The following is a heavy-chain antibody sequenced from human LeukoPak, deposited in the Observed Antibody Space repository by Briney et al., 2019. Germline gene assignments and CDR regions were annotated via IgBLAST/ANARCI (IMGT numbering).Heavy chain of an antibody. Sequence: GSLRLSCAASGFTFSSYSMNWVRQAPGKGLEWVSYISSSSSTIYYADSVKGRFTISRDNAKNSLYLQMNSLRAEDTAVYYCAKGYSSSSGNDAFDIWGQGTMVTVSS. V-gene: IGHV3-48*01. CDR1: GFTFSSYS. CDR2: ISSSSSTI. D-gene: IGHD6-6*01. CDR3: AKGYSSSSGNDAFDI. J-gene: IGHJ3*02.